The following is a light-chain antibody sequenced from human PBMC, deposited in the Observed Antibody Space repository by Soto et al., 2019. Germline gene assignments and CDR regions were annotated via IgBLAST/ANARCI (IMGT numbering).Light chain of an antibody. CDR2: GAS. Sequence: EIVMTQSPATLSVSPGDRATLSCRASQSVSSSLAWYQQKPGQAPRLLIFGASTRATGVPARLSGSGSGTEFTLTISSLQSEDLAVYHCQQYNNWPPKYTFGQGTKLEIK. V-gene: IGKV3-15*01. CDR1: QSVSSS. J-gene: IGKJ2*01. CDR3: QQYNNWPPKYT.